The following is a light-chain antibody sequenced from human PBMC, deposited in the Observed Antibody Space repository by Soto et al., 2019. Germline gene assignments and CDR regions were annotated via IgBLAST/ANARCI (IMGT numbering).Light chain of an antibody. V-gene: IGLV1-40*01. CDR3: QSSDKRLSAYV. Sequence: QSVLTQPPSVSGAPGQRVTISCSGTSSSIGAGYEVHWYHQLPGTAPKLVVSGNGNRPSGVPDRFSASTSGTSASLAITGLQAEEEGNYYCQSSDKRLSAYVFGTGTKLTVL. CDR1: SSSIGAGYE. CDR2: GNG. J-gene: IGLJ1*01.